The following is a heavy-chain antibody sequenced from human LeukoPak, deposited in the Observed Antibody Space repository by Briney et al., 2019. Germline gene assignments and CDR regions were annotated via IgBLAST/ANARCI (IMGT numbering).Heavy chain of an antibody. D-gene: IGHD5-12*01. V-gene: IGHV4-4*07. Sequence: PSETLSLTCTVSGGSISNYYWSWIRQPAGKGLEWIGRIYSSGATIYNPSLKSRVTMSVDTSKNQFSLKLSSVTAADTAVYFCASGSSGYDPWGQGTLVTVSS. J-gene: IGHJ5*02. CDR2: IYSSGAT. CDR3: ASGSSGYDP. CDR1: GGSISNYY.